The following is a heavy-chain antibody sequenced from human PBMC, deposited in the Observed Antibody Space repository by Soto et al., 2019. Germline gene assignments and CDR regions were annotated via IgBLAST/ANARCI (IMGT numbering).Heavy chain of an antibody. CDR3: ARSIYYYDSSGYQYYFDY. V-gene: IGHV1-3*01. D-gene: IGHD3-22*01. J-gene: IGHJ4*02. CDR1: GYTFTSYA. Sequence: ASVKVSCKXSGYTFTSYAMHWVRQAPGQRLEWMGWINAGNGNTKYSQKFQGRVTITRDTSASTAYMELSSLRSEDTAVYYCARSIYYYDSSGYQYYFDYWGQGTLVTVSS. CDR2: INAGNGNT.